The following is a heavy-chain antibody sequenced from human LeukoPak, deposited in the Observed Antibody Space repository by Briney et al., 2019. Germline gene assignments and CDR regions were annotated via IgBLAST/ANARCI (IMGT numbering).Heavy chain of an antibody. CDR3: AKGFAFDS. CDR2: ISGTSGGT. V-gene: IGHV3-23*01. CDR1: GFTFDNFD. Sequence: GGSLRLSCAASGFTFDNFDMSWGRQTAGKGLEWVSSISGTSGGTYYADSVKGRFTISRDNSKNTLYLQMNSLGAEATALYYCAKGFAFDSWGQGTPVTVSS. D-gene: IGHD3-3*01. J-gene: IGHJ4*02.